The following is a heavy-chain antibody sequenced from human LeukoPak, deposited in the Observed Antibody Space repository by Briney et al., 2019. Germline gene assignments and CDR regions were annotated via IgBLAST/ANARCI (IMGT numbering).Heavy chain of an antibody. D-gene: IGHD6-19*01. V-gene: IGHV3-30*18. J-gene: IGHJ6*02. Sequence: GRSLRLSCAASGFTFSSYGMHWVRQAPGKGLEWVAVISYDGSNKYYADSVKGRFTISRDNSKNTLYLQMNSLRAEDTAVYYCAKDLPQYSSGWYGGMDVWGQGTTVTVSS. CDR3: AKDLPQYSSGWYGGMDV. CDR2: ISYDGSNK. CDR1: GFTFSSYG.